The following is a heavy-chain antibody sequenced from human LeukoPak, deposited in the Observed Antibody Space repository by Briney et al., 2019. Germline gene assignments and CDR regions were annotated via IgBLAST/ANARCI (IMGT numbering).Heavy chain of an antibody. V-gene: IGHV3-30*18. Sequence: GGSLRLSCAASGFTFSTYGMHWVRQAPAKGLEWVAIISYDGSNKYYADSVKGRFTIYRDSSKNTLYLQMNSLRAEDTAVYYCAKDIWSGAAAGIGDYWGQGTLVTVSS. J-gene: IGHJ4*02. CDR1: GFTFSTYG. D-gene: IGHD6-13*01. CDR3: AKDIWSGAAAGIGDY. CDR2: ISYDGSNK.